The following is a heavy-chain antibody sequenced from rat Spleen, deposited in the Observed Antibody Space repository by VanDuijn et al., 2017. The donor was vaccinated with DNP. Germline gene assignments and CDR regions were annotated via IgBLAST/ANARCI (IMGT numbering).Heavy chain of an antibody. CDR1: GFTFSSYW. CDR3: ARVQLGYYALDA. Sequence: EVHLVETGGGLVQPGRSLKLSCVASGFTFSSYWMYWIRQAPGKGLEWVASIKTDGGSTYYSDSVKGRFTISRDDSKNTLDLQMNSLRSEDTATYYCARVQLGYYALDAWGQGTSVTVSS. D-gene: IGHD5-1*01. J-gene: IGHJ4*01. CDR2: IKTDGGST. V-gene: IGHV5-58*01.